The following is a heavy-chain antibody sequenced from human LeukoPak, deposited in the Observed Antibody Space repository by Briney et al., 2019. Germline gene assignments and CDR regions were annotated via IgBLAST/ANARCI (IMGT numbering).Heavy chain of an antibody. CDR3: ARHAGSRYWFDP. CDR2: IYYSGST. CDR1: GGSISSSSYY. Sequence: SETLSLTCTVSGGSISSSSYYWGWIRQPPGKGLEWIGSIYYSGSTYYNPSLKSRVTISVDTSKNQFSLKLSSVTAADTAVYYCARHAGSRYWFDPWGQGTLVTVSS. D-gene: IGHD2-15*01. J-gene: IGHJ5*02. V-gene: IGHV4-39*01.